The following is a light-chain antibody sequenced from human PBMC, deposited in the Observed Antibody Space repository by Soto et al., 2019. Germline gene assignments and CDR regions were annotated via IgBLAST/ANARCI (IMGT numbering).Light chain of an antibody. CDR2: DVS. Sequence: QSVLTQPASVSGSPGQSITISCTGTSSDVGGYNYVSWYQQHPGKAPKLMIYDVSNRPSGVSNRFSGSKSGNTASLTISGVQAEDEADYYCSSYTSSSTYNYVFGTGTKVTVL. CDR1: SSDVGGYNY. J-gene: IGLJ1*01. CDR3: SSYTSSSTYNYV. V-gene: IGLV2-14*01.